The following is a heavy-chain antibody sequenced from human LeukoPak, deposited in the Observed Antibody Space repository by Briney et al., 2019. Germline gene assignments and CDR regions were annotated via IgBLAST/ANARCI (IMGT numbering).Heavy chain of an antibody. D-gene: IGHD6-19*01. CDR1: GYSFTSYW. Sequence: HGESLKIFCKGAGYSFTSYWIGWGRQIPGQGLEWVGIIFPGDSDSRYSPSLQGQVSISADTSITTAYLQWSSLKASDTAMYFCARPYSSGWPYSFEYWGQGTLVTVSS. V-gene: IGHV5-51*01. CDR3: ARPYSSGWPYSFEY. CDR2: IFPGDSDS. J-gene: IGHJ4*02.